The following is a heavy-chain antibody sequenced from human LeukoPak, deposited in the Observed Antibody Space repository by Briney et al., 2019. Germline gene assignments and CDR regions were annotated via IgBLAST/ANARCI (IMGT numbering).Heavy chain of an antibody. CDR3: ARDNWFDP. CDR2: IIPILDIA. Sequence: ASVKVSCKASGGTFSSYAISWVRQAPGQGLEWMGRIIPILDIAKYAQKFQGRVTITADKSTSTAYTELSSLRSEDTAVYYCARDNWFDPWGQGTLVTVSS. J-gene: IGHJ5*02. CDR1: GGTFSSYA. V-gene: IGHV1-69*04.